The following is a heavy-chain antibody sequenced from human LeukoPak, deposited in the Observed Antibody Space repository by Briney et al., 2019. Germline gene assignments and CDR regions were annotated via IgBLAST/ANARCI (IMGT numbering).Heavy chain of an antibody. J-gene: IGHJ4*02. CDR2: ISSSGSII. Sequence: GGSLRLSCAASGFTFSGCEMNWVRQAPGKGLEWVSYISSSGSIIYYADSLRGRFIISRDNAKNSLYLQMNSLRAEDTAVYYCARGADYWGQGTLVTVSS. CDR1: GFTFSGCE. V-gene: IGHV3-48*03. CDR3: ARGADY.